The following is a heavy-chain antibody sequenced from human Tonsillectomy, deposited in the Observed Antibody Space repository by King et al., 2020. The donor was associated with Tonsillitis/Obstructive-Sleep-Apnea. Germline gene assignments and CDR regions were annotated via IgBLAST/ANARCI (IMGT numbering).Heavy chain of an antibody. Sequence: VQLVESGGGLVQPGGSLRLSCGASRFTFSSYWMHWVRQVPGKGLVWVSRINSDGSNTGYKDSVKGRFTISRDNAENTLYLQMNSLRAEDTAVYYCARGSSDWYGIDYWGQGTLVTVSS. CDR1: RFTFSSYW. CDR3: ARGSSDWYGIDY. D-gene: IGHD6-19*01. J-gene: IGHJ4*02. V-gene: IGHV3-74*01. CDR2: INSDGSNT.